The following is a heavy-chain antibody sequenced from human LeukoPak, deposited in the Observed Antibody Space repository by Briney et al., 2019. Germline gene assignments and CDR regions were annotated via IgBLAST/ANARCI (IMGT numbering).Heavy chain of an antibody. CDR3: ARGYDVNY. J-gene: IGHJ4*02. V-gene: IGHV4-59*08. CDR1: GGSISSYY. CDR2: IYYSGST. D-gene: IGHD3-3*01. Sequence: PSETLSLTCTVSGGSISSYYWSWIRQPPGKGLEWIGYIYYSGSTNYNPSLKSRVTISVDTSKNQFSLKLSSVTAVDTAVYYCARGYDVNYWGQGTLVTVSS.